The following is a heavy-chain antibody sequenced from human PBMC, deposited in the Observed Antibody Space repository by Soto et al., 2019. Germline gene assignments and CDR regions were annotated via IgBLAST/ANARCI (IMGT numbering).Heavy chain of an antibody. V-gene: IGHV4-59*01. CDR1: GGSISSYY. J-gene: IGHJ4*02. D-gene: IGHD3-22*01. CDR2: IYYSGST. Sequence: PSETLSLTCTVSGGSISSYYWSWIRQPPGKGLEWIGYIYYSGSTNYNPSLKSRVTISVDTSKNQFSLKLSSVTAADTAVYYCARGSWGLFRYYDSSGYTFDYWGQGTLVTVSS. CDR3: ARGSWGLFRYYDSSGYTFDY.